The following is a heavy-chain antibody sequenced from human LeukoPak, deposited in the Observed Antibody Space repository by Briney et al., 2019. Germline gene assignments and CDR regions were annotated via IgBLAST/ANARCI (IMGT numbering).Heavy chain of an antibody. Sequence: SETLSLTCTVSGGSISSYYWSWIRQPAGKGLEWIGRIYTSGSTNYNPSLKSRVTMSVDTSKNQFSLKLSSVTAADTAVYYCARARGYCSSTSSSWDLDYWGPGTLVTVSS. CDR1: GGSISSYY. J-gene: IGHJ4*02. D-gene: IGHD2-2*01. CDR2: IYTSGST. V-gene: IGHV4-4*07. CDR3: ARARGYCSSTSSSWDLDY.